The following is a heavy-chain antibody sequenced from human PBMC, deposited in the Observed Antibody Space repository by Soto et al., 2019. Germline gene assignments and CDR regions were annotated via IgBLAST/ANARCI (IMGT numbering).Heavy chain of an antibody. J-gene: IGHJ6*02. CDR3: ARDRRDTEYSSGWYLFYYYGMDV. CDR1: GGSFSGYY. D-gene: IGHD6-19*01. V-gene: IGHV4-34*01. Sequence: LSLTCAVYGGSFSGYYWSWIRQPPGKGLEWIGEINHSGSTNYNPSLKSRVTISVDTSKNQFSLKLSSVTAADTAVYYCARDRRDTEYSSGWYLFYYYGMDVWGQGTTVTVSS. CDR2: INHSGST.